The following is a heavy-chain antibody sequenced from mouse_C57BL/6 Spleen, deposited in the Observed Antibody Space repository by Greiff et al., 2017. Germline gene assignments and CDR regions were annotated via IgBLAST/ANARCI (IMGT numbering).Heavy chain of an antibody. J-gene: IGHJ4*01. CDR1: GYTFTSYW. CDR2: IHPNSGST. V-gene: IGHV1-64*01. CDR3: ARRELRSSSDAMDY. D-gene: IGHD1-1*01. Sequence: VQLQESGAELVKPGASVKLSCKASGYTFTSYWMHWVKQRPGQGLEWIGMIHPNSGSTNYNEKFKSKATLTVDKSSSTAYMQLSSLTSEDSAVYYCARRELRSSSDAMDYWGQGTSVTVSS.